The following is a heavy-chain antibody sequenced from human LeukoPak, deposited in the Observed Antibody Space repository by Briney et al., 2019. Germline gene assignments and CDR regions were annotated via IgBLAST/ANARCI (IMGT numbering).Heavy chain of an antibody. V-gene: IGHV3-23*01. J-gene: IGHJ4*02. D-gene: IGHD3-10*01. CDR1: GFTFSSYE. CDR3: ASILLWYVYDY. Sequence: QPGGSLRLSCAASGFTFSSYEMNWVRQAPGEGLEWVSAISDSGGSTYYTDSVKGRFTISRDNSKNTLYLQMNSLRAEDTAVYYCASILLWYVYDYWGQGTLVTVSS. CDR2: ISDSGGST.